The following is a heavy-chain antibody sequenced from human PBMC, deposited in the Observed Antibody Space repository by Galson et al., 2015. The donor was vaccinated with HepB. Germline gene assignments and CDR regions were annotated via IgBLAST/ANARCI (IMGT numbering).Heavy chain of an antibody. CDR3: ARSWSAGYYGSGSYEHY. CDR2: IYTSGST. Sequence: ETLSLTCTVSGGSISSYYWSWIRQPPGKGLEWIGRIYTSGSTNYNPSLKSRVTMSVDTSKNQFSLKLSSVTAADTAVYYCARSWSAGYYGSGSYEHYWGQGTLVTVSS. CDR1: GGSISSYY. V-gene: IGHV4-4*07. D-gene: IGHD3-10*01. J-gene: IGHJ4*02.